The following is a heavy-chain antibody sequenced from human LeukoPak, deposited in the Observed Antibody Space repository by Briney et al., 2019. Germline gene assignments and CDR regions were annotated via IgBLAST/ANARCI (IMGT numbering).Heavy chain of an antibody. V-gene: IGHV3-30*18. CDR3: AKDYGGVSNF. CDR2: ISPDGRSE. D-gene: IGHD3-16*01. Sequence: GGSLRLSCAASGFTFSSYGMHWVRQSPGKGLEWLALISPDGRSEYYTGSVKGRFTISRDNSKSTVYLQMNRLRPEDTALYYCAKDYGGVSNFWGQGTLVTVSS. J-gene: IGHJ4*02. CDR1: GFTFSSYG.